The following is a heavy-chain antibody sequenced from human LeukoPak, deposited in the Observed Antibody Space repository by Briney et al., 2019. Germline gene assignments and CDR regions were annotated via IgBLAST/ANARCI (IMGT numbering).Heavy chain of an antibody. J-gene: IGHJ4*02. V-gene: IGHV1-2*02. CDR2: INPNSGGT. CDR1: GYTFTGYY. D-gene: IGHD6-19*01. CDR3: ARREAVGSQVDY. Sequence: ALVKVSCKASGYTFTGYYMHWVRQAPGQGLEWMGWINPNSGGTNYAQKFQGRVTMTRDTSISTAYMELSRLRSDDTAVYYCARREAVGSQVDYWGQGTLVTVSS.